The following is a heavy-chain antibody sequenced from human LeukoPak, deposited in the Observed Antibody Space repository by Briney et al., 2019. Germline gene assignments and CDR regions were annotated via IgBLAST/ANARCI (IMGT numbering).Heavy chain of an antibody. J-gene: IGHJ4*02. D-gene: IGHD5-12*01. CDR1: GFIFSSYN. Sequence: GRSLRLSCAASGFIFSSYNMHWVRQAPGKGLEWVSSISSGGTYVDYADSVKGRFTISRDNAKNSLYLQMNSLRAEDTAVFYCARDPGYSNSPYYLDYWGQGTLVTVSS. V-gene: IGHV3-21*01. CDR3: ARDPGYSNSPYYLDY. CDR2: ISSGGTYV.